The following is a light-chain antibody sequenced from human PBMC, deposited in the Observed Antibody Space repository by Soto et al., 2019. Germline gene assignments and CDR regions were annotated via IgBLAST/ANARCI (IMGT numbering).Light chain of an antibody. CDR1: SSDVGGYNY. CDR2: EVS. CDR3: SSYTSSSRYV. V-gene: IGLV2-14*01. Sequence: QSALTQPASVSGSRGQSITISWTGTSSDVGGYNYVSWYQQHPGKAPKLMIYEVSNRPSGVSNRFSGSKSGNTASLTISGLQAEDEADYYCSSYTSSSRYVFGTGTKVTVL. J-gene: IGLJ1*01.